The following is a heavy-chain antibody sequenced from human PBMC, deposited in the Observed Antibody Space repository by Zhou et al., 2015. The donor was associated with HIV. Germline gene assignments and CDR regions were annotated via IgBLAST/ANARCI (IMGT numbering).Heavy chain of an antibody. CDR3: ARDRLAPTGYAYNWFDP. J-gene: IGHJ5*02. V-gene: IGHV1-8*02. CDR2: MNPNSGNT. D-gene: IGHD3-9*01. CDR1: GYTFTTYG. Sequence: QVQLVQSGAEVKKPGASVKVSCKASGYTFTTYGISWVRQATGQGLEWMGWMNPNSGNTGYAQKLQGRVTMTRNTSISTAYMELSSLRSEDTAVYYCARDRLAPTGYAYNWFDPWATEPSXPSPQ.